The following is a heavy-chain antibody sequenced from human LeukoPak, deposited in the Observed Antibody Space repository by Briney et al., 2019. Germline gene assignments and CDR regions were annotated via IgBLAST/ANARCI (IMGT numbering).Heavy chain of an antibody. J-gene: IGHJ6*03. D-gene: IGHD1-26*01. Sequence: PGGSLRLSCADSGFTFSNYWMHWVRQAPGKGLVWVSRINSDGSSTSYADSVKGRFTISRDNAKNTLYLQMNSLRAEDTAVYYCARVSSGSYFGNYYYYMDVWGKGTTVTVSS. CDR3: ARVSSGSYFGNYYYYMDV. CDR2: INSDGSST. V-gene: IGHV3-74*01. CDR1: GFTFSNYW.